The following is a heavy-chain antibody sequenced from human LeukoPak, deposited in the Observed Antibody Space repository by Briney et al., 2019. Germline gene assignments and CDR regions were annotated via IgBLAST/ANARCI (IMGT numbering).Heavy chain of an antibody. J-gene: IGHJ4*02. CDR1: GGSISSRNFY. CDR2: IYYSGST. Sequence: SETLSLTCTVSGGSISSRNFYWGWIRQPPGKGLEWIGSIYYSGSTYYNPSLKSRVTISVDTSKNQFSLKLSSVATADTAVYYCARRNWGSSRIDYWGQGTLVTVSS. CDR3: ARRNWGSSRIDY. V-gene: IGHV4-39*01. D-gene: IGHD3-16*01.